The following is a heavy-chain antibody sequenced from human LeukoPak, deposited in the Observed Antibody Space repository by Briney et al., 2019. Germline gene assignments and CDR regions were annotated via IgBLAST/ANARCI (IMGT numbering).Heavy chain of an antibody. CDR2: IHSSGST. D-gene: IGHD3-16*01. CDR1: GGSFSSYY. J-gene: IGHJ4*02. Sequence: PSETLSLTCTVSGGSFSSYYCRWIRQPPGKGLEWIGYIHSSGSTNYSPSLKSRVTFSVDTSKNQFSLNLRSVTAADTAVYYCARHFYPYEDSDFWGQGILVTVSS. CDR3: ARHFYPYEDSDF. V-gene: IGHV4-59*08.